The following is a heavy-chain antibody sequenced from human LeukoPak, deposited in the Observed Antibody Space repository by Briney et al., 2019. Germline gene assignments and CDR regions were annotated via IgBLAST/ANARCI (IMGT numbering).Heavy chain of an antibody. V-gene: IGHV3-21*01. CDR3: ARVEAVAGNWGGLDP. D-gene: IGHD6-19*01. Sequence: GGSLRLSCAASGFTFSSYSMNWVRQAPGKGLEWVSSISSTGSYIYYADSVKGRFTISRDNAKDSLFLQLNSLRAEDTAMYYCARVEAVAGNWGGLDPWGQGTLVTVSS. CDR1: GFTFSSYS. J-gene: IGHJ5*02. CDR2: ISSTGSYI.